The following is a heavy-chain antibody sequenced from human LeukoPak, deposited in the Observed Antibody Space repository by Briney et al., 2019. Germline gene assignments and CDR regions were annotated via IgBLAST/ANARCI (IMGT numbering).Heavy chain of an antibody. J-gene: IGHJ6*02. Sequence: PGGSLRLSCAASGFTFSSYGMHWARDAPGKGLEGVGFMRYCGRNKLYADCVKGRFNIYRDNSQNTLYLQMNNLRVEDKAVYYCAKFAGYGSGSYPSQDYYYYGMDVWGQGTTVTVSS. CDR1: GFTFSSYG. D-gene: IGHD3-10*01. CDR3: AKFAGYGSGSYPSQDYYYYGMDV. CDR2: MRYCGRNK. V-gene: IGHV3-30*02.